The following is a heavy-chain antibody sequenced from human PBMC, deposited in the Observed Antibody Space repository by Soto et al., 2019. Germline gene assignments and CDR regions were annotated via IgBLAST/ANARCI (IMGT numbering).Heavy chain of an antibody. V-gene: IGHV1-18*01. CDR1: GYTFTSYG. D-gene: IGHD3-9*01. CDR2: ISAYNGNT. CDR3: ARDFGFVDDILTGYYYSDY. J-gene: IGHJ4*02. Sequence: EASVKVSCKASGYTFTSYGISWVRQAPGQGLEWMGWISAYNGNTNYAQKLQGRVTMTTDTSTSTAYMELRSLRSDDTAVYYCARDFGFVDDILTGYYYSDYWGQGTLVTVSS.